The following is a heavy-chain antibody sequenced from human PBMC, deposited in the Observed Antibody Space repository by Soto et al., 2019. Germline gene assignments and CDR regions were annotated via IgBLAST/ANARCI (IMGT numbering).Heavy chain of an antibody. J-gene: IGHJ3*02. V-gene: IGHV3-23*01. CDR2: MSGSGGST. CDR3: AKDLVVRGTLKYAFDI. Sequence: PGGALRLCCAASGFSFGSYAMSWVLQATGKRLEWVSAMSGSGGSTYYAASVKGRFTISRDTSKNTLYRQMHSPTANNTAVYYCAKDLVVRGTLKYAFDIWGQGAILTVSS. CDR1: GFSFGSYA. D-gene: IGHD3-10*01.